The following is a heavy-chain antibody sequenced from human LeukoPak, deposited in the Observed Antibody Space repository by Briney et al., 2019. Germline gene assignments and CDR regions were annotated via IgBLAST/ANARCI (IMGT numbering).Heavy chain of an antibody. CDR2: ISSSSSYI. J-gene: IGHJ4*02. CDR3: ARSNHYYDSSGYFR. D-gene: IGHD3-22*01. CDR1: GFTFSSYS. Sequence: GGSLRLSCAASGFTFSSYSMNWVRQAPGKGLEWVSSISSSSSYIYYADSVKGRFTISRDNAKNSLYLQMNSLRAEDTAVYYCARSNHYYDSSGYFRWDQGTLVTVSS. V-gene: IGHV3-21*01.